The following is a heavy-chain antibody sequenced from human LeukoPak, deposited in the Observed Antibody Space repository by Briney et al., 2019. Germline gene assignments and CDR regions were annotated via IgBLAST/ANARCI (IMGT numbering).Heavy chain of an antibody. CDR2: IYYSGST. D-gene: IGHD7-27*01. J-gene: IGHJ4*02. Sequence: SETLSLTCTVSGGSSSSYYWSWIRQPPGKGLEWIGYIYYSGSTNYNPSLKSRVTISVDTSKNQFSLKLSSVTAADTAIYYCAKGTGDTAYYLDFWGQGVLVTVSS. CDR3: AKGTGDTAYYLDF. CDR1: GGSSSSYY. V-gene: IGHV4-59*01.